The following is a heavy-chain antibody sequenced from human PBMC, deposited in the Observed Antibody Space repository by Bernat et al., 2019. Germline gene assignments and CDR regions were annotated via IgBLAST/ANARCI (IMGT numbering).Heavy chain of an antibody. Sequence: EMQLVESGGGLVKPGGSLRLSCTASGFTFSDFSMNWVRQAPGKGLEWLSYISRISSHFYYADSVKGRFTISRDNAKSTLYLQMNSLRVDDTAVYYCAGDPADSLTRNWFDPWGQGTLVTVSS. V-gene: IGHV3-21*05. J-gene: IGHJ5*02. CDR2: ISRISSHF. D-gene: IGHD4-4*01. CDR1: GFTFSDFS. CDR3: AGDPADSLTRNWFDP.